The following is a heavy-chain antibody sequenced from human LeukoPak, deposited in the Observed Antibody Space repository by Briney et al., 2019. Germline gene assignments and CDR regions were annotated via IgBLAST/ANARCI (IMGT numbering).Heavy chain of an antibody. V-gene: IGHV3-66*01. CDR3: AAAMVTLSYYGMDV. Sequence: GGSLRLSCAASGFTFSSNYMSWVRQAPGKGLEWVSVIYSGGSTYYADSVKGRFTISRDNSKNTLYLQMNSLRAEDTAVYYCAAAMVTLSYYGMDVWGQGTTVTVSS. J-gene: IGHJ6*02. D-gene: IGHD5-18*01. CDR1: GFTFSSNY. CDR2: IYSGGST.